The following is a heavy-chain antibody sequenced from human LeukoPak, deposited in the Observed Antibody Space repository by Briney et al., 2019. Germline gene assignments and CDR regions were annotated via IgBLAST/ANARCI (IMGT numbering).Heavy chain of an antibody. D-gene: IGHD4-23*01. V-gene: IGHV4-39*07. Sequence: SETLSLTCTVSGGSISSSSYYWGWIRQPPGKGLEWIGSIYYSGSTYYNPSLKSRVTISVDTSKNQFSLKLSSVTAADTAVYYCARDRYGGVAFDPWGQGTLVTVSS. J-gene: IGHJ5*02. CDR3: ARDRYGGVAFDP. CDR1: GGSISSSSYY. CDR2: IYYSGST.